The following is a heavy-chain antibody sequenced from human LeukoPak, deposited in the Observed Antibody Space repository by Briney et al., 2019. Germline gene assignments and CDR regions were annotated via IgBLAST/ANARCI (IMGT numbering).Heavy chain of an antibody. CDR3: ARDLPLLFSIRVGVG. D-gene: IGHD1-26*01. CDR1: GFSFSNYW. CDR2: INTDGDNI. V-gene: IGHV3-74*03. J-gene: IGHJ4*02. Sequence: GGSLRLSCVASGFSFSNYWMHWVRQPPGKGLVWVSRINTDGDNIQYADSVKGRFIISRDNAKNTLYLQMNSLRAEDTAVYYCARDLPLLFSIRVGVGGGQGTLVTVSS.